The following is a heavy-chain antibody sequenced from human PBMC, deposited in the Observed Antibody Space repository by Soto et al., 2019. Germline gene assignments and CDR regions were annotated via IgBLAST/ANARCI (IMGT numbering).Heavy chain of an antibody. Sequence: QVQLVQSGAEVKKPGSLVKVSCRASGVTLNDYALSWVRQAPGQGLEWMGGIIPLSASAKLAQKFQGRVTITADISTRTAYMELTSVRSEDTAVYYCATGLLAAAPLNYWGQGTLVTVSS. J-gene: IGHJ4*02. D-gene: IGHD6-13*01. CDR2: IIPLSASA. V-gene: IGHV1-69*06. CDR1: GVTLNDYA. CDR3: ATGLLAAAPLNY.